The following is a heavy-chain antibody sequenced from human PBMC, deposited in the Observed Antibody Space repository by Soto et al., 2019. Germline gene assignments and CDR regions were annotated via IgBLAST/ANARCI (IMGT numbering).Heavy chain of an antibody. V-gene: IGHV2-5*01. CDR3: AHYTSTIFGGVSDY. Sequence: SGPTLVKPTQTLTLTCTFSGFSLSTSGVGVGWIRQPPGKALEWLALLYWNDDKRYRPSLKSRLNTTKDTSKNQLVHTMTNMAPDTAASYYGAHYTSTIFGGVSDYWGQGTLVTVSS. D-gene: IGHD3-3*01. CDR1: GFSLSTSGVG. CDR2: LYWNDDK. J-gene: IGHJ4*02.